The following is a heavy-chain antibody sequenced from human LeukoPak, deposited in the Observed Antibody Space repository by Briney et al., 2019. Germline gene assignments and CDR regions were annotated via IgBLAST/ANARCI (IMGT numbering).Heavy chain of an antibody. Sequence: SETLSLTCTVSGGSISSSSYYWGWIRQPPGKGLEWIGSIYYGGSTYYNPSLKSRVTISVDTSKNQFSLKLSSVTAADTAVYYCARRSGDGAYYFDYWGQGTLVTVSS. D-gene: IGHD3-10*01. V-gene: IGHV4-39*01. J-gene: IGHJ4*02. CDR1: GGSISSSSYY. CDR3: ARRSGDGAYYFDY. CDR2: IYYGGST.